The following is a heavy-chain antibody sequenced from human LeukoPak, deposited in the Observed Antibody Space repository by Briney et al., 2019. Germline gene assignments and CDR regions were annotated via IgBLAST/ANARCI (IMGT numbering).Heavy chain of an antibody. CDR2: IRPGDTRT. J-gene: IGHJ4*02. CDR3: VREKSGGTYDY. Sequence: GASVKVSCKASGYTFTAYYIQWVRQAPGQGLEWMGTIRPGDTRTTYAQKFQGRVTMTWDMSTTTGYMEVSSLRSEDTAVYYCVREKSGGTYDYWGQGTLVTVSS. D-gene: IGHD3-16*01. V-gene: IGHV1-46*01. CDR1: GYTFTAYY.